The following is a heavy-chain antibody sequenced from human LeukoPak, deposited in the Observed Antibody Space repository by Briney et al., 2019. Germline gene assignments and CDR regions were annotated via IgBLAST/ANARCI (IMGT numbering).Heavy chain of an antibody. CDR3: ARGSLGREVSAFFKN. CDR1: AYTFTDNY. V-gene: IGHV1-2*02. J-gene: IGHJ4*02. Sequence: HRASVKVSCKASAYTFTDNYMHWVRQAPGQGLEWMGWINPNNGDRNYAQTFQGRVTMTRNTSISTAYMELSRLRSDDTAVYYCARGSLGREVSAFFKNWGEGILVTVSS. CDR2: INPNNGDR. D-gene: IGHD5/OR15-5a*01.